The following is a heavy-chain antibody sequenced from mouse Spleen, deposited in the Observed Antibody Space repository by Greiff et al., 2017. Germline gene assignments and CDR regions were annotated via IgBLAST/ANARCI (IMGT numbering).Heavy chain of an antibody. J-gene: IGHJ3*01. CDR1: GYSITSGYY. Sequence: EVQLQESGPGLVKPSQSLSLTCSVTGYSITSGYYWNWIRQFPGNKLEWMGYISYDGSNNYNPSLKNRISITRDTSKNQFFLKLNSVTTEDTATYYCANMITTRGFAYWGQGTLVTVSA. CDR2: ISYDGSN. CDR3: ANMITTRGFAY. V-gene: IGHV3-6*01. D-gene: IGHD2-4*01.